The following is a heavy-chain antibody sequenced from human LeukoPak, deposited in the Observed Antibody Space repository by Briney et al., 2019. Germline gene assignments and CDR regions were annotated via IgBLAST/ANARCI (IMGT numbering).Heavy chain of an antibody. Sequence: GGSLRLSCAASGFTFSSYEMNWVRQAPGKGLEWVSYISSSGSTIYYADSVKGRFTISRDNAKNSLCLQMNSLRAEDTAVYYCARASNVLLWFGELFSLDYWGQGTLVTVSS. CDR1: GFTFSSYE. V-gene: IGHV3-48*03. CDR2: ISSSGSTI. D-gene: IGHD3-10*01. J-gene: IGHJ4*02. CDR3: ARASNVLLWFGELFSLDY.